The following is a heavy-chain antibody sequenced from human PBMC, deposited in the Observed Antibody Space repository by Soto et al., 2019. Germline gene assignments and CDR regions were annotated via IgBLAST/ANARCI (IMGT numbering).Heavy chain of an antibody. Sequence: QVQLVQSGAEVKKPGASVKVSCKASGYTFTSYDINWVRQATGQGLEWMGWMNPNSGNTGYAQKFQGRVTMTRNTSISTAYMELSSLRSEDTAVYYCARGRRGGAIAAASIRGYYYMDVWGKGTTVTVSS. V-gene: IGHV1-8*01. D-gene: IGHD6-13*01. J-gene: IGHJ6*03. CDR3: ARGRRGGAIAAASIRGYYYMDV. CDR2: MNPNSGNT. CDR1: GYTFTSYD.